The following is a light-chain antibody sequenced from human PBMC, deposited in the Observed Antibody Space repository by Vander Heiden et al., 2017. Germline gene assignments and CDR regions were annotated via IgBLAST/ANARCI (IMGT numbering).Light chain of an antibody. CDR2: GAS. CDR1: QSVSSSY. Sequence: EMALTQSPGTLSLSPGDRATLSSRASQSVSSSYLAWYQQKPGQAPRLLIYGASTRATGIPDRFSGSGSGTDFTLTISRLEPEDFAVYFCQQYGGSPYTFGQGTKLEIK. J-gene: IGKJ2*01. CDR3: QQYGGSPYT. V-gene: IGKV3-20*01.